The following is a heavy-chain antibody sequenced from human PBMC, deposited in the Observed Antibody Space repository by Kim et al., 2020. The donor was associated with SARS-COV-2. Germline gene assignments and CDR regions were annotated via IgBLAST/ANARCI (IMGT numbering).Heavy chain of an antibody. CDR1: GGSISSGGYY. CDR2: IYYSGST. V-gene: IGHV4-31*03. Sequence: SETLSLTCTVSGGSISSGGYYWSWIRQHPGKGLEWIGYIYYSGSTYYNPSLKSRVTISVDTSKNQFSLKLSSVTAADTAMYYCARGGAIFGVVIRSFDYWRKETVVTVS. CDR3: ARGGAIFGVVIRSFDY. D-gene: IGHD3-3*01. J-gene: IGHJ4*02.